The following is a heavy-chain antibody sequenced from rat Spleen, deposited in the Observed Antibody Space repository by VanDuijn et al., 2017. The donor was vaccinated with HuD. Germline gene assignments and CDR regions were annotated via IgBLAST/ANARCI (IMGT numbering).Heavy chain of an antibody. J-gene: IGHJ2*01. D-gene: IGHD1-1*01. Sequence: EVQLVESGGGLVQPGRSLKLSCAASGFTFSNYGMHWIRQAPTKGLEWVASISISGGNTYYRDSVKGRFTVSRDNAKNTLYLQMDSLRSEDTATYYCARRYYSGFDYWGQGVMVTVSS. CDR2: ISISGGNT. CDR3: ARRYYSGFDY. V-gene: IGHV5-19*01. CDR1: GFTFSNYG.